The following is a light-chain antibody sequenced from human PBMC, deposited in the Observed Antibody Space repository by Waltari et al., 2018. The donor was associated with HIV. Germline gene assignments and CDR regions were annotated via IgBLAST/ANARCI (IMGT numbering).Light chain of an antibody. Sequence: DIQMTQSPSTLSASVGDIVTITCRASQSINSWLAWYQQKPGQAPKVLIYKVSNLQSGVPSRFSGSGSGTEFTLTISSLQPDDFAIYYCQQYKTPPITFGQGTRLEIK. CDR2: KVS. CDR1: QSINSW. J-gene: IGKJ5*01. V-gene: IGKV1-5*03. CDR3: QQYKTPPIT.